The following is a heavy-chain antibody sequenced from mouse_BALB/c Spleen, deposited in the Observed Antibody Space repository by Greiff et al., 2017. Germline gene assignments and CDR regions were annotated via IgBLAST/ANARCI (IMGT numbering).Heavy chain of an antibody. Sequence: VQLQESGPGLVAPSQSLSITCTVSGFSLTGYGVNWVRQPPGKGLEWLGMIWGDGSTDYNSALKSRLSISKDNSKSQVFLKMNSLQTDDTARYYCARDQNYRYDGEAWFAYWGQGTLVTVSA. V-gene: IGHV2-6-7*01. CDR1: GFSLTGYG. J-gene: IGHJ3*01. CDR3: ARDQNYRYDGEAWFAY. CDR2: IWGDGST. D-gene: IGHD2-14*01.